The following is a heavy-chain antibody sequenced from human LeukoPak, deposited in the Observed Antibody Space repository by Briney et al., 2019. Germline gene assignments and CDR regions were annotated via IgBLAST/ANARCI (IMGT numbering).Heavy chain of an antibody. D-gene: IGHD7-27*01. CDR2: ISSSSSTI. Sequence: GGSLRLSCAASGFTFSSYSMNWVRQAPGKGLEWVSYISSSSSTIYYVDSVKGRFTISRDNAKNSLYLQMNSLRAEDTAVYYCARHSAEKYTGAYGWAPPDDYWGQGTLVTVSS. CDR3: ARHSAEKYTGAYGWAPPDDY. J-gene: IGHJ4*02. V-gene: IGHV3-48*01. CDR1: GFTFSSYS.